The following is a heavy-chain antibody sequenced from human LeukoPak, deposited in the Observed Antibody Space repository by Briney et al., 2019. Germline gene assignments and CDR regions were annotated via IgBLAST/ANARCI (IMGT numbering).Heavy chain of an antibody. CDR2: VYPGDSDT. J-gene: IGHJ4*02. CDR3: ARHKYYRDGSDYYSSDF. Sequence: GESLKIYWQGSGYPLTTYWLGWVRQMPGKGLEWMGIVYPGDSDTIYRPSFRGQVTISADRYIDAAYLQWSSLKASDTGMYYCARHKYYRDGSDYYSSDFWGRGNLLTVSS. D-gene: IGHD3-22*01. CDR1: GYPLTTYW. V-gene: IGHV5-51*01.